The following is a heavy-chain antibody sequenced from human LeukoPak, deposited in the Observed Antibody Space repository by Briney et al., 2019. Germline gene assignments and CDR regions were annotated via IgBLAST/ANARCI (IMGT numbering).Heavy chain of an antibody. CDR3: ARDIGYRSGSYYFDY. V-gene: IGHV1-18*01. J-gene: IGHJ4*02. Sequence: ASVKVSCKASGYTFTNYGISWVQQAPGQGLEWMGWISAYNTNTMYAQKVQGRVTMTTETSTSTAYMELRSLRSDDTAVYYCARDIGYRSGSYYFDYWGQGTLVTVSS. CDR1: GYTFTNYG. D-gene: IGHD5-18*01. CDR2: ISAYNTNT.